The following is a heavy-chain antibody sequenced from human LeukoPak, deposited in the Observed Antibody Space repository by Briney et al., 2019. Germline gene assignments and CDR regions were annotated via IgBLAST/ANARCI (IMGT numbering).Heavy chain of an antibody. J-gene: IGHJ4*02. CDR3: ARGAPYYDY. CDR1: GFTFSNYA. V-gene: IGHV3-23*01. D-gene: IGHD3-10*01. Sequence: PGGSLRLSCAASGFTFSNYAMTWVRQAPGKGLEWVSGISGTGGTTYYADSVKGRFTISRDNSKNTLYLQMNSLRAGDTAVYYCARGAPYYDYWGQGTLVTVSS. CDR2: ISGTGGTT.